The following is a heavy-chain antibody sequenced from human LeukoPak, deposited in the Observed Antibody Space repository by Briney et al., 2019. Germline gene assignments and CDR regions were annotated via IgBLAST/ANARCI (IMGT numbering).Heavy chain of an antibody. CDR3: ARLYYDILTGYLEGAFDI. CDR2: IDYSGST. V-gene: IGHV4-30-4*01. J-gene: IGHJ3*02. CDR1: GGSISSGVYY. Sequence: SETLSLTCTVSGGSISSGVYYWSWIRQPPGKGLECLVYIDYSGSTYYNPSLKGRVTISVDTSKNQFSLKLSSVTAADTAVYYCARLYYDILTGYLEGAFDIWGQGTMVTVSS. D-gene: IGHD3-9*01.